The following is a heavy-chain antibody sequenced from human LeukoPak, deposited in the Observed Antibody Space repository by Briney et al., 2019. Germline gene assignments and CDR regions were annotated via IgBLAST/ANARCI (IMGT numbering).Heavy chain of an antibody. D-gene: IGHD2-8*01. CDR2: INPNSGGT. CDR3: ARGGEGVLMVYARGNAFDI. CDR1: GYTFTGYY. V-gene: IGHV1-2*06. Sequence: GASVKVSCKASGYTFTGYYMHWVRQAPGQGLEWMGRINPNSGGTNYAQKFQGRVTMTRDTSISTAYMELSRLRSDDTAVYYCARGGEGVLMVYARGNAFDIWGQETMVTVSS. J-gene: IGHJ3*02.